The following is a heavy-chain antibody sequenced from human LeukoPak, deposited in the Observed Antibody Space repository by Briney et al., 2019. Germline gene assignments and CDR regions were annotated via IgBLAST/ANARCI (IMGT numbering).Heavy chain of an antibody. J-gene: IGHJ5*02. CDR3: ARGLGTYWGKDFLNWFDP. CDR1: GYSFTNYD. Sequence: ASVKVSCKASGYSFTNYDINWVRQAAGQGLEWMGWVNPNNGDAGFSQKFQGRVTLTSNTSSTTAYMELTSLTSEDTAVYYCARGLGTYWGKDFLNWFDPWGQGTLVTVSS. V-gene: IGHV1-8*02. D-gene: IGHD7-27*01. CDR2: VNPNNGDA.